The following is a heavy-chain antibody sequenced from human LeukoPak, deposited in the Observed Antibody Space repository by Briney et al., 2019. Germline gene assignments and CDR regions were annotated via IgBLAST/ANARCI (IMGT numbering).Heavy chain of an antibody. CDR2: IIPIFGTA. Sequence: SVKVSCKASGGTFSSYAISWVRQAPGQGLEWVGRIIPIFGTANYAQKFKGRVTITTDESTSTAYMELSSLRSEDTAVYYCARDMTYYYDSSGYLVGAFDIWGQGTMVTVSS. D-gene: IGHD3-22*01. V-gene: IGHV1-69*05. CDR3: ARDMTYYYDSSGYLVGAFDI. J-gene: IGHJ3*02. CDR1: GGTFSSYA.